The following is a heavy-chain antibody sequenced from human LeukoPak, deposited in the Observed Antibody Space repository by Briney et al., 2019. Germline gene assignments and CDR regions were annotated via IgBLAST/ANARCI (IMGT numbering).Heavy chain of an antibody. J-gene: IGHJ4*02. CDR1: GFTFSSYW. Sequence: GGSLRLSCAASGFTFSSYWTSWVRQAPGKGLEWVANIKQDGSEKYYVDSVKGRFTISRDNAKNSLYLQMNSLRAEDTAVYYCARSRGYCSSTSCYFDYWGQGTLVTVSS. CDR2: IKQDGSEK. V-gene: IGHV3-7*01. D-gene: IGHD2-2*01. CDR3: ARSRGYCSSTSCYFDY.